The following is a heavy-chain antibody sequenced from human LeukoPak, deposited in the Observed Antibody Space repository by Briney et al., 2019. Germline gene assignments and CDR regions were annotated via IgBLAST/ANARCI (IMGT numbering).Heavy chain of an antibody. CDR1: GGTFSSYA. Sequence: SVKVSCKASGGTFSSYAISWVRQAPGQGLEWMGGIIPIFGTANYAQKFQGRVTITADESTSTAYMELSSLRSEDTAVYYCARELGYCSSTSCNMGGNWFDPWGQGTLVTVSS. D-gene: IGHD2-2*02. V-gene: IGHV1-69*13. J-gene: IGHJ5*02. CDR2: IIPIFGTA. CDR3: ARELGYCSSTSCNMGGNWFDP.